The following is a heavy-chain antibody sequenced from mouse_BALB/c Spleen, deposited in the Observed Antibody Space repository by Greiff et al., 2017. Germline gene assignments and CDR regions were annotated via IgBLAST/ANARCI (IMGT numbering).Heavy chain of an antibody. CDR3: ARGYDYGRVMDY. J-gene: IGHJ4*01. V-gene: IGHV1S56*01. D-gene: IGHD2-4*01. CDR2: IYPGNVNT. Sequence: QVQLQQSGPELVKPGASVRISCKASGYTFTSYYIHWVKQRPGQGLEWIGWIYPGNVNTKYNEKFKGKATLTADKSSSTAYMQLSSLTSEDSAVYFCARGYDYGRVMDYWGQGTSVTVSS. CDR1: GYTFTSYY.